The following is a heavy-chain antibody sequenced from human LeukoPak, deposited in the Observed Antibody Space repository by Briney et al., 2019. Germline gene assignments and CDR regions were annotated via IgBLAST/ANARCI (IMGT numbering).Heavy chain of an antibody. CDR2: IRYDGSNK. J-gene: IGHJ4*02. CDR3: AKDLGYSYGFDY. CDR1: GFTFSSYG. D-gene: IGHD5-18*01. Sequence: PGGSLRLSCAASGFTFSSYGMHWVRQAPGEGLEWVAFIRYDGSNKYYADSVKGRFTISRDNSKNTLYLQMNSLRAEDTAVYYCAKDLGYSYGFDYWGQGTLVTVSS. V-gene: IGHV3-30*02.